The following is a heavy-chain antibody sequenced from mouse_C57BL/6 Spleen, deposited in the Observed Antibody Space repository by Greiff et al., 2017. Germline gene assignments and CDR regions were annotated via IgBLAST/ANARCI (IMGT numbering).Heavy chain of an antibody. Sequence: EVQLQQSGPELVKPGASVKISCKASGYSFTGYYMNWVKQSPEKSLEWIGEINPSTGGTTYNQKFKAKATLTVAKSSSTAYMQLKSLTSEDSAVYYCARSVTTVVARRYAMDYWGQGTSVTVSS. CDR1: GYSFTGYY. D-gene: IGHD1-1*01. CDR2: INPSTGGT. V-gene: IGHV1-42*01. J-gene: IGHJ4*01. CDR3: ARSVTTVVARRYAMDY.